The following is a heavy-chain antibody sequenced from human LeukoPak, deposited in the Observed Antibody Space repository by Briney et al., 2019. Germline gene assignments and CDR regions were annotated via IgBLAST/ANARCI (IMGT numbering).Heavy chain of an antibody. J-gene: IGHJ6*03. Sequence: PSETLSLTCTVSGGSISSSSYYWGWIRQPPGKGLEWIGSIYYSGSTYYNPSLKSRVTISVDTSKNQFSLKLSSVTAADTAVYYCARPLGPAIFGGYMDVWGKGTTVTVSS. CDR1: GGSISSSSYY. D-gene: IGHD3-3*01. CDR3: ARPLGPAIFGGYMDV. CDR2: IYYSGST. V-gene: IGHV4-39*01.